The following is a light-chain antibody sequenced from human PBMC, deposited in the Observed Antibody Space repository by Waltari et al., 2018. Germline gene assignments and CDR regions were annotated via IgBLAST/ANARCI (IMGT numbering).Light chain of an antibody. CDR2: ENR. J-gene: IGLJ1*01. Sequence: QSVLTQPPSLSGAAGQMVTISCTASSSNIGAGYGVQWYQQFPGPAPKLLIYENRKRPSGVPDRFSGSKSGTLASLAISGLQAEDEADYYCQSKDSSRRGCDVFGTGTKVTV. CDR1: SSNIGAGYG. V-gene: IGLV1-40*01. CDR3: QSKDSSRRGCDV.